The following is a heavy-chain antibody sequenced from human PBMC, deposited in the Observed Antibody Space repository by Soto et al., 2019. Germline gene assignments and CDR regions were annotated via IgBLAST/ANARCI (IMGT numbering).Heavy chain of an antibody. D-gene: IGHD2-15*01. CDR3: ARINGGSPDF. CDR1: GGPMNAHF. J-gene: IGHJ4*02. CDR2: IYISGTT. Sequence: SETLSLTCTVSGGPMNAHFWSWIRQSAGKGLEWIGHIYISGTTMYNPSLKSRVTMSVDPPKNQLSLKLTSVTAADTAVYYCARINGGSPDFWGQGTLVTVSS. V-gene: IGHV4-4*07.